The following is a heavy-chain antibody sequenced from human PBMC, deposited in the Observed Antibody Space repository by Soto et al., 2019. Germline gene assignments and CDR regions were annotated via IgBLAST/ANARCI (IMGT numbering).Heavy chain of an antibody. CDR2: INHSGST. J-gene: IGHJ5*02. CDR3: ARGGDYINYLFDP. CDR1: GGSFSGYY. Sequence: SETLSLTCAVYGGSFSGYYWSWIRQPPGKGLEWIGEINHSGSTNYNPSLKSRVTISVDTAKNQFSLKLSSVTAADTAVYYFARGGDYINYLFDPWGQGTLVTVSS. V-gene: IGHV4-34*01. D-gene: IGHD4-4*01.